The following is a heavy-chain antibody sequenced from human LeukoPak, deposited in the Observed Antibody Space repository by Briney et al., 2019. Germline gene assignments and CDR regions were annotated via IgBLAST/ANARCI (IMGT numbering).Heavy chain of an antibody. Sequence: SETLSLTCTVSGGSISSYYWSWIRQPPGKGLEWIGYIYYSGSTNYNPSLKSRVTISVDTSKNQFSLKLSSVTAADTAVYYCAREHHVEMATRRFDPWGQGTLVTVSS. CDR1: GGSISSYY. CDR2: IYYSGST. V-gene: IGHV4-59*01. D-gene: IGHD5-24*01. CDR3: AREHHVEMATRRFDP. J-gene: IGHJ5*02.